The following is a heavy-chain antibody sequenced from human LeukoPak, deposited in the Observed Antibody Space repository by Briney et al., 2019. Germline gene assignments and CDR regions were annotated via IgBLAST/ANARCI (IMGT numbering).Heavy chain of an antibody. CDR3: ARSTVRWAFDI. J-gene: IGHJ3*02. V-gene: IGHV3-23*01. CDR2: TTSDGSSS. D-gene: IGHD4-4*01. CDR1: GFTFRTFD. Sequence: GGSLRVSCAASGFTFRTFDMSWVRHAPGKGLEWVSSTTSDGSSSTHADSVKGRFTISRDNSQNTLYLQMNNLRAEDTALYYCARSTVRWAFDIWGQGTMVTVSS.